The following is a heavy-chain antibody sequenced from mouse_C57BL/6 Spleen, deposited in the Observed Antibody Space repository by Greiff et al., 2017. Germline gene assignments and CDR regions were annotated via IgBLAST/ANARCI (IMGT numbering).Heavy chain of an antibody. CDR1: GYTFTDYN. V-gene: IGHV1-18*01. Sequence: VQLQQSGPKLVQPGASVKIPCKASGYTFTDYNMAWVRQSHRKSPEWVGDINPNNGGTFYTQTFKGKVTLTVDKYSSTAYMERRRLTSEETAVYYCARGGLRPGFDYWGQGTTLTVSS. D-gene: IGHD3-1*01. CDR3: ARGGLRPGFDY. CDR2: INPNNGGT. J-gene: IGHJ2*01.